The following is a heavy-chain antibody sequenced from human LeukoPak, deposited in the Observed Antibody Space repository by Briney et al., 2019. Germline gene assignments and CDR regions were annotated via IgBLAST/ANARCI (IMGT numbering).Heavy chain of an antibody. D-gene: IGHD6-13*01. Sequence: GGSLRLSCAASGFTFSTYWMSWVRQAPGKGLEWVSAFSGSGGSTYYADSVKGRFTISRDNSKNTLYLQMNSLRAEDTAVYYCAKALTRDAKTIAAGGDYWGQGTLVTVSS. V-gene: IGHV3-23*01. CDR1: GFTFSTYW. CDR2: FSGSGGST. CDR3: AKALTRDAKTIAAGGDY. J-gene: IGHJ4*02.